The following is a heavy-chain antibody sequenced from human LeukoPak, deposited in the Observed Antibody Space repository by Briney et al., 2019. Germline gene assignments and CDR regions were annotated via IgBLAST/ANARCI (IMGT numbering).Heavy chain of an antibody. V-gene: IGHV3-9*01. CDR1: GFTVDDYA. J-gene: IGHJ4*02. CDR2: ISWNSGSI. Sequence: GGSLRLSCAASGFTVDDYAMHWVRQAPGKGLEWVSGISWNSGSIGYADSVKGRFTISRDNAKNSLYLQMNSLRAEDTALYYCAKSSMVRGAYFDYWGQGTLVTVSS. D-gene: IGHD3-10*01. CDR3: AKSSMVRGAYFDY.